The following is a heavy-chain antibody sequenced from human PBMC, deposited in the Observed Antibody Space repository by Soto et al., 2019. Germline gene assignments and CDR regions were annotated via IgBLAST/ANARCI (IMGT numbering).Heavy chain of an antibody. J-gene: IGHJ6*03. CDR1: GFTFTSSA. V-gene: IGHV1-58*02. Sequence: GASVKVSCKASGFTFTSSAMQWVRQARGQRLEWIGWIVVGSGNTNYAQKFQERVTITRDMSTSTAYMELSSLRSEDTAVYYCAAKIRGMYYYMDVWGKGTTVTVSS. D-gene: IGHD3-10*01. CDR3: AAKIRGMYYYMDV. CDR2: IVVGSGNT.